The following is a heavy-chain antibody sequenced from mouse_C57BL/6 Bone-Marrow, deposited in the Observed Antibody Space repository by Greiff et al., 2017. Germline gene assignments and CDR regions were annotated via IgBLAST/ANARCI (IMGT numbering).Heavy chain of an antibody. J-gene: IGHJ1*03. CDR2: IDPENGDT. CDR3: TTGYGNNWYFDV. V-gene: IGHV14-4*01. D-gene: IGHD2-1*01. CDR1: GFNIKDDY. Sequence: EVQLQQSGAELVRPGASVKLSCTASGFNIKDDYMHWVKQRPEQGLEWIGWIDPENGDTEYASKFQGKATITADTSSNTAYLQLSSLTSEDTAVYYCTTGYGNNWYFDVWGTGTTVTVSS.